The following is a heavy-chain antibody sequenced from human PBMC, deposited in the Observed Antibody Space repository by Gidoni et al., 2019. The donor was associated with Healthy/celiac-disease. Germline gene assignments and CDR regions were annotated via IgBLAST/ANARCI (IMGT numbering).Heavy chain of an antibody. Sequence: QVQLVESGGGVVQPGRSLRRSCAAAGFTFSSYGLHWVRQAPGKGLEWVAVICYDGSNKYYADSVKGRFTISRDNSKNTLYLQMNRLRAEDTAVYYCARWGLSLRAFDIWGQGTMVTVSS. D-gene: IGHD7-27*01. CDR2: ICYDGSNK. V-gene: IGHV3-33*01. CDR3: ARWGLSLRAFDI. J-gene: IGHJ3*02. CDR1: GFTFSSYG.